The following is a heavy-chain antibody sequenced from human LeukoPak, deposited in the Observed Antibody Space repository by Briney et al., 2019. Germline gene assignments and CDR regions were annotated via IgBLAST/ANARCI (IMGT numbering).Heavy chain of an antibody. J-gene: IGHJ4*02. CDR2: ISSGTSYI. Sequence: GGSLRLSCAASGFSFSNYNMNWVRQAPGKGLEWVSSISSGTSYIYYAESVKGRFTISRDNAKNSLYLQLTSLRAEDTAVYYCAKPLALYDFWSGYYDYWGQGTLVTVSS. V-gene: IGHV3-21*01. CDR1: GFSFSNYN. D-gene: IGHD3-3*01. CDR3: AKPLALYDFWSGYYDY.